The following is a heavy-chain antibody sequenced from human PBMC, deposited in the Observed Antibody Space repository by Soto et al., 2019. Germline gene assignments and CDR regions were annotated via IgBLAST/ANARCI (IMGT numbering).Heavy chain of an antibody. CDR1: GFTFSSYA. V-gene: IGHV3-23*01. CDR3: AKDFPRNYHDLTGAFDI. D-gene: IGHD1-7*01. J-gene: IGHJ3*02. Sequence: GGSLRLSCAASGFTFSSYAMSWVRQAPGKGLEWVSAISGSGGSTYYADSVKGRFTISRDNSKNTLYLQMNSLRAEDTAVYYCAKDFPRNYHDLTGAFDIWGQGTMVTVS. CDR2: ISGSGGST.